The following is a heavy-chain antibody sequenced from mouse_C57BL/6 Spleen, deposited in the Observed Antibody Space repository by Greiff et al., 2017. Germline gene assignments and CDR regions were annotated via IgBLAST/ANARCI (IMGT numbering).Heavy chain of an antibody. Sequence: EVKVVESGGGLVKPGGSLKLSCAASGSTFSDYGMHWVRQAPEKGLEWVANISSGSRTIYYADTVKGRFTNSRDNAKNTLFLQMTSLRSEDTAMYYCAIAMDYWGQGTSVTVSA. CDR3: AIAMDY. CDR2: ISSGSRTI. V-gene: IGHV5-17*01. CDR1: GSTFSDYG. J-gene: IGHJ4*01.